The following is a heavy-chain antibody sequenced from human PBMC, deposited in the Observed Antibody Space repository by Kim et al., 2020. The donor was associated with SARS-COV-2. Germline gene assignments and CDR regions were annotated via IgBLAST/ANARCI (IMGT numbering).Heavy chain of an antibody. CDR2: ISYDGSNK. V-gene: IGHV3-30*04. Sequence: GGSLRLSCAASGFTFSSYAMHWVRQAPGKGLEWVAVISYDGSNKYYADSVKGRFTISRDNSKNTLYLQMNSLRAEDTAVYYCAREILPGAFDIWGQGTMVTVSS. J-gene: IGHJ3*02. CDR1: GFTFSSYA. CDR3: AREILPGAFDI.